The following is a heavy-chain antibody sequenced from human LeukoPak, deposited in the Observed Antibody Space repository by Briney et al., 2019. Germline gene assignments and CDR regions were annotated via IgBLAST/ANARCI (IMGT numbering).Heavy chain of an antibody. CDR3: AKWGRDVRDLNADY. CDR1: GFTFGNAW. Sequence: GGSLRLSCAASGFTFGNAWMNWVRQAPGKGLEWVGRIKSKTDGGTTDYAAPVKGRFTISRDDSKDTLYLQMNSLRAEDTAVYYCAKWGRDVRDLNADYWGQGTLVTVSS. D-gene: IGHD3-10*01. CDR2: IKSKTDGGTT. V-gene: IGHV3-15*07. J-gene: IGHJ4*02.